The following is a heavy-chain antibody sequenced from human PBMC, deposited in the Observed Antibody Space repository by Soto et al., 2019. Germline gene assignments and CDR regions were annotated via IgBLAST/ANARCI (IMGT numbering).Heavy chain of an antibody. Sequence: ASVKVSCKASGYTFTSYGISWVRQAPGQGLEWMGWIGAYNGNTNYAQKLQGRVTMTTDTSTSTAYMELRSLRSDDTAVYYCARHIVVATAISGYYYYGMDVWGQGTTVTVSS. CDR3: ARHIVVATAISGYYYYGMDV. V-gene: IGHV1-18*04. D-gene: IGHD2-21*02. J-gene: IGHJ6*02. CDR2: IGAYNGNT. CDR1: GYTFTSYG.